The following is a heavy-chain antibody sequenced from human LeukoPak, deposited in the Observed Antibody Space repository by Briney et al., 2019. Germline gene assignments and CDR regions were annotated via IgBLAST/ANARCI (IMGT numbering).Heavy chain of an antibody. CDR2: IQTDGSDK. CDR1: GINFRASG. Sequence: GGSLRLSCAASGINFRASGMHWVRQAPGMGREWVTFIQTDGSDKRYAASVAGRFTISRDESKNTVYLHMNSLRPDASALYYCAREGGTVVVGRFDYWGQGTLVTVSS. V-gene: IGHV3-30*02. CDR3: AREGGTVVVGRFDY. D-gene: IGHD2-2*01. J-gene: IGHJ4*02.